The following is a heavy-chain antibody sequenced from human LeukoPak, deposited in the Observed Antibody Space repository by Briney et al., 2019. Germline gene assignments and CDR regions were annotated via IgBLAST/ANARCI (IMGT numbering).Heavy chain of an antibody. CDR2: INTDGSST. V-gene: IGHV3-74*01. Sequence: GGSLRLSCAASGFTFSSYWMHWVRQAPGKGLVWVSRINTDGSSTSYADSVKGRFTISRDNAKNTLYLQMNSLRAEDTAVYYCAKVGSEWIWDYWGQGMLVTVSP. CDR1: GFTFSSYW. D-gene: IGHD1-14*01. CDR3: AKVGSEWIWDY. J-gene: IGHJ4*02.